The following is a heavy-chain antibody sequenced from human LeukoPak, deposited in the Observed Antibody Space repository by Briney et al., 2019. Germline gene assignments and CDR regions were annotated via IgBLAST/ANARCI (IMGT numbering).Heavy chain of an antibody. D-gene: IGHD2-2*01. CDR2: IYHSGST. Sequence: SETLSLTCTVSGYSISTGYYWGWIRQPPGKGLEWIGSIYHSGSTYYNPSLKSRVTISVDTSKNQFSLKLSSVTAADTAVYYCARGLGTTSPAAIRVWGQGTLVTVSS. V-gene: IGHV4-38-2*02. CDR1: GYSISTGYY. J-gene: IGHJ4*02. CDR3: ARGLGTTSPAAIRV.